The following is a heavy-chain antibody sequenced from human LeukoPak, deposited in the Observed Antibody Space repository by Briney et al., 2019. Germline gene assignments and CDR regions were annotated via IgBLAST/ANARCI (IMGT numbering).Heavy chain of an antibody. V-gene: IGHV1-8*01. Sequence: ASVKVSCKASGYTFTSYDIIWVRQATGQGLEWMGWMNPNSGNTGYAQKFQGRVTMTRNTSISTAYMELSSLRSEDTAVYYCARSCSSTSCYVGGSYYYYMDVWGKGTTVTISS. CDR3: ARSCSSTSCYVGGSYYYYMDV. CDR1: GYTFTSYD. J-gene: IGHJ6*03. D-gene: IGHD2-2*01. CDR2: MNPNSGNT.